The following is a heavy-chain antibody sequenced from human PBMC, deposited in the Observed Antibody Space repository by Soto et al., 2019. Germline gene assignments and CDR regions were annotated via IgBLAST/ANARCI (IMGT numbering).Heavy chain of an antibody. D-gene: IGHD3-16*01. CDR1: GASFSPYH. J-gene: IGHJ4*02. CDR2: VNLSGNT. V-gene: IGHV4-34*01. Sequence: PSETRSLTWAIYGASFSPYHWSWIRQSPGKGLEWIGEVNLSGNTYYNPSFKTRVTMSVDASKNQFSLKMGSLTAADTAIYYCARSPTFYNYVWGNSTYWGQGALVTVSS. CDR3: ARSPTFYNYVWGNSTY.